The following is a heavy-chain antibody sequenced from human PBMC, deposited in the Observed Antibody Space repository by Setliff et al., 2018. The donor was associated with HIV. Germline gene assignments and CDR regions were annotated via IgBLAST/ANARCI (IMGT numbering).Heavy chain of an antibody. J-gene: IGHJ4*02. V-gene: IGHV4-61*01. CDR3: ARDRLTYYFDY. D-gene: IGHD3-22*01. Sequence: PSETLSLTCTVSGGSVGSGSYYWSWIRQSPGKGLEWIGYIYYSGSTTYNPTLKSRVTMSIDTSKNQFSLKLSSVTAADTAVYYCARDRLTYYFDYWGQGILVTVSS. CDR1: GGSVGSGSYY. CDR2: IYYSGST.